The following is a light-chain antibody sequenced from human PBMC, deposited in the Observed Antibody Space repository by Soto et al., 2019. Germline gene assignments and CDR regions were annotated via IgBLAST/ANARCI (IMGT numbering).Light chain of an antibody. Sequence: QSALAQPPSVSGSPGQSVTISCTGTSSDLGRYNRVSWYQQPPGTAPKLLIYEVRNRPSGVPDRSSGSKSANTASLTISGLQAEDEADYYCSLYTSSSTFVFGTGTKVTVL. CDR3: SLYTSSSTFV. CDR2: EVR. CDR1: SSDLGRYNR. J-gene: IGLJ1*01. V-gene: IGLV2-18*01.